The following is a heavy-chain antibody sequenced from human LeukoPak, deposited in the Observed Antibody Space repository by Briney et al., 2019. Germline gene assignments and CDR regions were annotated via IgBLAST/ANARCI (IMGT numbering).Heavy chain of an antibody. Sequence: PGGSLRLSCAASGFTFSDYYMSWIRQAPGKGLEWVSYISSSNSYTNCADSVRGRFTISRDNAKNSLYLQMNSLRVEDTAVYYCARDENCGGDCYPDYWGQGTLVTVSS. D-gene: IGHD2-21*02. V-gene: IGHV3-11*05. CDR2: ISSSNSYT. J-gene: IGHJ4*02. CDR1: GFTFSDYY. CDR3: ARDENCGGDCYPDY.